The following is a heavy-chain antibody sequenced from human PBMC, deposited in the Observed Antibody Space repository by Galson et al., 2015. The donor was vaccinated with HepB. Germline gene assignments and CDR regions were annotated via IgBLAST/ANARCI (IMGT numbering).Heavy chain of an antibody. CDR3: ARDRYIVVVPAAQYYYGMDV. Sequence: SLRLSCAASGFTFSSYAMHWVRQAPGKGLEWVAVISYDGSNKYYADSVKGRFTISRDNSKNTLYLQMNSLRAEDTAVYYCARDRYIVVVPAAQYYYGMDVWGQGTTVTVSS. V-gene: IGHV3-30-3*01. CDR2: ISYDGSNK. CDR1: GFTFSSYA. D-gene: IGHD2-2*01. J-gene: IGHJ6*02.